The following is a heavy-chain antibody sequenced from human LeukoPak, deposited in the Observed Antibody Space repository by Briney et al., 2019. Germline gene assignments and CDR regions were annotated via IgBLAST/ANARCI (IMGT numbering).Heavy chain of an antibody. CDR3: IVLAVTGTFGFDY. CDR1: GFTFSNYG. CDR2: ISGSGGST. Sequence: GGTLRLSCAASGFTFSNYGMSWVRQAPGKGLEWVSAISGSGGSTYYADSVKGRFTISRDNAKNSLSLQMNSLRAEDTAVYYCIVLAVTGTFGFDYWGQGTLVTVSS. D-gene: IGHD6-19*01. J-gene: IGHJ4*02. V-gene: IGHV3-23*01.